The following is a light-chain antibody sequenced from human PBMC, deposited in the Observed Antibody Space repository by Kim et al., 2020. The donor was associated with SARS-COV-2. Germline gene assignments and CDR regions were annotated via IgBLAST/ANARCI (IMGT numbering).Light chain of an antibody. CDR1: NIGSKS. CDR2: YDS. CDR3: QVWDSSSDPVV. V-gene: IGLV3-21*04. Sequence: SYELTQPPSVSVAPGKTARITCGGNNIGSKSVHWYQQKSGQAPVLVIYYDSDRPSGIPERFSGSNSGNTATLTISRVEAGDEADYYCQVWDSSSDPVVFG. J-gene: IGLJ2*01.